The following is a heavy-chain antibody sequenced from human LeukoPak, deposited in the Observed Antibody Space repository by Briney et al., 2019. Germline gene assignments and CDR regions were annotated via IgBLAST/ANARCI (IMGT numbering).Heavy chain of an antibody. CDR3: ARESNSGYHSRGPMD. D-gene: IGHD5-12*01. Sequence: GGSLTPSCAASGFALSSYGMHWVRQATGKGLEWLAFVRFDGSNQYYVDSGKGRFTITRDTSKNTFSLQMKSLRVEDTAVYSCARESNSGYHSRGPMDWG. CDR1: GFALSSYG. CDR2: VRFDGSNQ. J-gene: IGHJ1*01. V-gene: IGHV3-30*02.